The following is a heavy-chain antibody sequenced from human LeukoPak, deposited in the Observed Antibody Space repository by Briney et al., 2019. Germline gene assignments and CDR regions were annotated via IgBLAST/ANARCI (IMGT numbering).Heavy chain of an antibody. Sequence: GASVKVSCKVSGYTLTELSMHWVRQAPGKGLEWMGGFDPEDGETIYAQKFQGRVTMTEDTSTDTAYMELSSLRSEDTAGYYCATVQITRVREVISSFSGSDPGGQGTLVTV. CDR1: GYTLTELS. CDR2: FDPEDGET. D-gene: IGHD3-10*01. V-gene: IGHV1-24*01. CDR3: ATVQITRVREVISSFSGSDP. J-gene: IGHJ5*02.